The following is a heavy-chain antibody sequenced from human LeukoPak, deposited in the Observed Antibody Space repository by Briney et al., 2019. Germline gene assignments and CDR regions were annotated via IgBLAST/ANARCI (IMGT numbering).Heavy chain of an antibody. J-gene: IGHJ4*02. V-gene: IGHV1-69*13. D-gene: IGHD4-23*01. CDR2: IIPIFGTA. Sequence: GASVKVSCKASGGTFSSYAISWVRQVPGQGLEWMGGIIPIFGTANYAQKFQGRVTITADESTSTAYMELSSLRSEDTAVYYCARRADYGGNSGFDYWGQGTLVTVSS. CDR3: ARRADYGGNSGFDY. CDR1: GGTFSSYA.